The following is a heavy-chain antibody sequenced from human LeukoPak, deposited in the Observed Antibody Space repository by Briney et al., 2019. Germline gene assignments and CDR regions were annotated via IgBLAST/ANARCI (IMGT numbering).Heavy chain of an antibody. CDR3: ANYRSSSSHY. V-gene: IGHV3-23*01. Sequence: PGGSLRLSCAPSGFTLSTYGMTWVRQAPGKGLEWVSGISGSGDNTYYADSVKGRFTVSRDISKNTLYLQMNSLRDEDTAIYYCANYRSSSSHYWGQGTLVTASS. CDR2: ISGSGDNT. J-gene: IGHJ4*02. D-gene: IGHD6-6*01. CDR1: GFTLSTYG.